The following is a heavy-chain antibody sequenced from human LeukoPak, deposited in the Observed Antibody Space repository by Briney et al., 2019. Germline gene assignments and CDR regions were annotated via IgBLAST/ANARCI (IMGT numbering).Heavy chain of an antibody. CDR1: GFIFRSYG. V-gene: IGHV3-30*03. CDR3: ARARPSMWIDY. Sequence: GGTLSLSCAASGFIFRSYGMSWVREAPGKGLEGVAVITYDGSDKFYADSVKGRFTISRDRSRNTLYLQMNSLRPEDTAVYYCARARPSMWIDYWGQGTLVTVSS. CDR2: ITYDGSDK. D-gene: IGHD5-12*01. J-gene: IGHJ4*02.